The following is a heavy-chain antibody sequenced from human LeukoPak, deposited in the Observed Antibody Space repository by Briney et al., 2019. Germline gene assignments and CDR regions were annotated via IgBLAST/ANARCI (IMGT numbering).Heavy chain of an antibody. V-gene: IGHV3-23*01. CDR2: INDSGNNT. CDR1: GFTFITYA. Sequence: GGSLRLSCAASGFTFITYALSWVRQAPGKGLEWVSGINDSGNNTYYADSVKGRFTISRDNSKNTLYLQMNSLRAEDTAIYYCAKEYDFWSAPIQYFDFWGQGTLVTVSS. CDR3: AKEYDFWSAPIQYFDF. D-gene: IGHD3-3*01. J-gene: IGHJ4*02.